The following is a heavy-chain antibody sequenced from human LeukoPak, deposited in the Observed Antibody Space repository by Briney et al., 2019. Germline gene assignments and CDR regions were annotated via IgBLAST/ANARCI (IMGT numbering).Heavy chain of an antibody. J-gene: IGHJ5*02. V-gene: IGHV1-69*05. CDR2: IIPIFGTA. Sequence: SVKVSCKASGGTFSSYAISWVRQAPGQGLEWMGGIIPIFGTANYAQKFQGRVTMTRNTSISTAYMELSSLRSEDTAVYYCARAYSSSWYKVNNWFDPWGQGTLVTVSS. CDR1: GGTFSSYA. D-gene: IGHD6-13*01. CDR3: ARAYSSSWYKVNNWFDP.